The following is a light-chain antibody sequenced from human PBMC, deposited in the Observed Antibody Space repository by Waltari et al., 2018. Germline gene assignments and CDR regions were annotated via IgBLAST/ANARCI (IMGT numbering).Light chain of an antibody. V-gene: IGKV3-20*01. Sequence: ETVLTQSPATLSLSPGERATLSCRASQTVSNYLAWYQQRPGQAPRLLLYGTSSRAAGIPDRFSGSGSGTDFTLTISSLEPEDFAVYYCQHYRDWPFTFGPGTKLDIK. CDR1: QTVSNY. CDR2: GTS. J-gene: IGKJ3*01. CDR3: QHYRDWPFT.